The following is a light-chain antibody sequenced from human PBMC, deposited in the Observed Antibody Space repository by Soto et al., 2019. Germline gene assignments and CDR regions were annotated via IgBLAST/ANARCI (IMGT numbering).Light chain of an antibody. CDR1: SSNIGAGYD. V-gene: IGLV1-40*01. CDR3: QSYDSSLSGSI. Sequence: QFVLTQPPSVSGAPGRRVTFPCTGSSSNIGAGYDVHWYQQLPGPAPKLLIYGNSNRPSGVPDRFSGSKSGTSASLAITGLQAEDEADYYCQSYDSSLSGSIFGGGTKLTVL. J-gene: IGLJ2*01. CDR2: GNS.